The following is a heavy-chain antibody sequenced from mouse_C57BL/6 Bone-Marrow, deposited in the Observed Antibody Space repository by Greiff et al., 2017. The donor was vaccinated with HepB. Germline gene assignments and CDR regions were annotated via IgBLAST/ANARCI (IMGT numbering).Heavy chain of an antibody. CDR2: IHPNSGST. D-gene: IGHD2-4*01. J-gene: IGHJ3*01. V-gene: IGHV1-64*01. CDR3: ANIYYDYDAFAY. Sequence: QVQLKQSGAELVKPGASVKLSCKASGYTFTSYWMHWVKQRPGQGLEWIGMIHPNSGSTNYNEKFKSKATLTVDKSSSTAYMQLSSLTSEDSAVYYCANIYYDYDAFAYWGQGTLVTVSA. CDR1: GYTFTSYW.